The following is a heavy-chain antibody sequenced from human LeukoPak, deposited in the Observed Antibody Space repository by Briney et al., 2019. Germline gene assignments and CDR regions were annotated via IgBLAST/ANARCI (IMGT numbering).Heavy chain of an antibody. CDR1: GYTFTGYY. D-gene: IGHD2-21*02. Sequence: ASVKVSCKASGYTFTGYYMHWVRQAPGQGLEWMGWINPNSGGTNYAQKFQGRVTMTRDTSISTAYMELSRLRSDDTAVYYCARVVVTASSHRVFDYWGQGTLVTVSS. CDR3: ARVVVTASSHRVFDY. CDR2: INPNSGGT. J-gene: IGHJ4*02. V-gene: IGHV1-2*02.